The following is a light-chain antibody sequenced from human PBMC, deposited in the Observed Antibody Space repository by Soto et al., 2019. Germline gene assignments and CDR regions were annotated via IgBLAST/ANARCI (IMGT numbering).Light chain of an antibody. Sequence: DIQMTQSPSSLSASVGDRVTITCRASQSISSYLNWYQQKPGKAPKLLIYAASSLQGGVPSRFSGSGSGTAFTLTISSLQREDCAIYYCQHSSSTVLTFGGGTKVEIK. CDR2: AAS. V-gene: IGKV1-39*01. CDR3: QHSSSTVLT. CDR1: QSISSY. J-gene: IGKJ4*01.